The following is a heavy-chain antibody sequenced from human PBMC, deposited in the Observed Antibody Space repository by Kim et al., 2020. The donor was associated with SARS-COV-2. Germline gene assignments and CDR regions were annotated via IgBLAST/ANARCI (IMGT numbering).Heavy chain of an antibody. CDR2: INGIGDNS. CDR1: GFPFRGYS. V-gene: IGHV3-23*01. D-gene: IGHD3-9*01. J-gene: IGHJ4*02. CDR3: AKDLTGSYSSFDY. Sequence: GGSLRLSCVVSGFPFRGYSMTWVRQAPGKGLEWVSTINGIGDNSNHANTVKGRFSISRDNSRNTLFLHMNRLTDDDTAVYFCAKDLTGSYSSFDYWGQGTLVTVSS.